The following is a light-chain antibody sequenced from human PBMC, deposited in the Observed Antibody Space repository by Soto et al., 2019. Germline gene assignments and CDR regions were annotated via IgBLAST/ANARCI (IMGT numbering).Light chain of an antibody. Sequence: QSVLTQPPSASGTPGQRVTISCSGSSSNIGSNTVNWYQQLPGTAPKLLIYSNNQRPPGVPDRFSGSKSDSSASLAISGLQSEDEADYYCAAWDDSLYGYVFGTGTKLTVL. CDR3: AAWDDSLYGYV. CDR2: SNN. CDR1: SSNIGSNT. J-gene: IGLJ1*01. V-gene: IGLV1-44*01.